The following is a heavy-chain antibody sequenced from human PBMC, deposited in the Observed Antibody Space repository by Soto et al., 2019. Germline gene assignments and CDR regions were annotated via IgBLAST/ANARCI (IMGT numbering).Heavy chain of an antibody. V-gene: IGHV3-48*01. D-gene: IGHD2-8*01. J-gene: IGHJ4*02. CDR3: ARDRLVYGGCVSYFDY. CDR1: GFTFSSYS. CDR2: ISTSSGTI. Sequence: GGSLRLSCAASGFTFSSYSMNWVRQAPGKGLEWVSYISTSSGTIYYADSVKGRFTISRDNAKNSLYLQLNSLRAEDTAVYYCARDRLVYGGCVSYFDYWGQGTLVTVSS.